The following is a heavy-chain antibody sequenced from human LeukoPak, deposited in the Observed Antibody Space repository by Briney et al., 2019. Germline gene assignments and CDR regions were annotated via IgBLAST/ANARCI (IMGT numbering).Heavy chain of an antibody. J-gene: IGHJ6*03. CDR1: GGTFSSYA. D-gene: IGHD6-6*01. V-gene: IGHV1-69*01. CDR2: IIPIFGTA. Sequence: SVKVSCKASGGTFSSYAISWVRQAPGQGLEWMGGIIPIFGTANYAQKFQGRVTITADESTSTAYMELSSLRSEDTAVYYCAKNQIAAPPDYYYYYMDVWGKGTTVTVSS. CDR3: AKNQIAAPPDYYYYYMDV.